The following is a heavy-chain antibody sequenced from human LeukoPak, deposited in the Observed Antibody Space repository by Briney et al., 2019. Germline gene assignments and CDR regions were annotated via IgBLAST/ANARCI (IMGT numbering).Heavy chain of an antibody. D-gene: IGHD2-2*01. CDR1: GGSISSSNR. CDR3: ASTDCSSTSCSEGAFDI. V-gene: IGHV4-4*02. J-gene: IGHJ3*02. Sequence: SGTLSLTCAVSGGSISSSNRWSWVRQPPGKGLEWIGETNYRGSTNYNPSLKSRVTISVDTSKNQFSLKLSSVTAADTAVYYCASTDCSSTSCSEGAFDIWGQGTMVTVSS. CDR2: TNYRGST.